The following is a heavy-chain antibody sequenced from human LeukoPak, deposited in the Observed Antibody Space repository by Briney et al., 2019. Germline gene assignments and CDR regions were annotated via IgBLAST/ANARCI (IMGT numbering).Heavy chain of an antibody. Sequence: ASVKVSCKASGYTFTSYYMHWVRQAPGQGLEWMGIINPSGGSTSYAQKFQGRVTMTRDTSTSTVYMELSSLRSEDTAVYYCARGYSGSYEKRDYFDYWGQGTLVTVSS. J-gene: IGHJ4*02. CDR1: GYTFTSYY. CDR2: INPSGGST. CDR3: ARGYSGSYEKRDYFDY. V-gene: IGHV1-46*01. D-gene: IGHD1-26*01.